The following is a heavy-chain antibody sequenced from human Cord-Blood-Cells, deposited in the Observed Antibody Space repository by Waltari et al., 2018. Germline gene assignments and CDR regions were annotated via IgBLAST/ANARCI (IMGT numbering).Heavy chain of an antibody. J-gene: IGHJ4*02. V-gene: IGHV4-34*01. Sequence: QVQLQQWGAGLLKPSETLSLTCAVYGGSFSGYYWSWIRQPPGKGLEWIGEINHSGSTNYNPSLKSRVTISVDTSKNQFSLKLSSVTAADTAVYYCANLGELGIFDYWGQGTLVTVSS. CDR3: ANLGELGIFDY. D-gene: IGHD1-26*01. CDR1: GGSFSGYY. CDR2: INHSGST.